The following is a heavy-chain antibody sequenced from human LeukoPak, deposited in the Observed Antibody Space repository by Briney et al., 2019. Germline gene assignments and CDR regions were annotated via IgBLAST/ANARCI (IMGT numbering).Heavy chain of an antibody. CDR2: ISGSGGST. CDR3: AKGITRRYTALVLDY. D-gene: IGHD5-18*01. Sequence: GVLLLCGAAAGFTFSSYAMRGGRAARGKGQEGVSAISGSGGSTYDAVSVKPLFTISRDNSKNTLYLQMHSLRAEHTAVYYCAKGITRRYTALVLDYWGQGTLVTVSS. J-gene: IGHJ4*02. CDR1: GFTFSSYA. V-gene: IGHV3-23*01.